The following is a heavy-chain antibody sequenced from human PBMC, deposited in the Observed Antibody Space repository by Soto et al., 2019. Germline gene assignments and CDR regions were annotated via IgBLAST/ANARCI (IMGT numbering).Heavy chain of an antibody. Sequence: GGSLRLSCAASGCTFSSYSMNWVRQAPGKGLEWVSSISSSSSYIYYADSVKGRFTISRDNAKNSLYLQMNSLRAEDTAVYYCARDIDLDTSMAPIYNSGMDVWGQGTTVTVSS. V-gene: IGHV3-21*01. CDR1: GCTFSSYS. J-gene: IGHJ6*02. CDR2: ISSSSSYI. D-gene: IGHD5-18*01. CDR3: ARDIDLDTSMAPIYNSGMDV.